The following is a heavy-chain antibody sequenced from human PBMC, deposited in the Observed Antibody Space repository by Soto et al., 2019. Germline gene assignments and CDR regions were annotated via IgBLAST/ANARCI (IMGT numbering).Heavy chain of an antibody. CDR3: ARDRGYSGYGYGY. V-gene: IGHV3-21*01. CDR1: GFTFSSYS. J-gene: IGHJ4*02. CDR2: ISSSSSYI. D-gene: IGHD5-12*01. Sequence: GGSLSLSCAASGFTFSSYSMNWVRQAPGKGLEWVSSISSSSSYIYYADSVKGRFTISRDNAKNSLYLQMNSLRAEDTAVYYCARDRGYSGYGYGYWGQGTLVTVSS.